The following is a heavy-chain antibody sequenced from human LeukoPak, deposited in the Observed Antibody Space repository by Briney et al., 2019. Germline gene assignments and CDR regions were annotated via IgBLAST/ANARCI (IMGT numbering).Heavy chain of an antibody. CDR1: GYTFTSYY. V-gene: IGHV1-2*02. CDR2: INPNSGGT. D-gene: IGHD3-22*01. J-gene: IGHJ4*02. Sequence: GASVKVSCKASGYTFTSYYMHWVRQAPGQGLEWMGWINPNSGGTNYAQKFQGRVTMTRDTSISTAYMELSRLRSDDTAVYYCARATMIVVVEPSHFDYWGQGTLVTVSS. CDR3: ARATMIVVVEPSHFDY.